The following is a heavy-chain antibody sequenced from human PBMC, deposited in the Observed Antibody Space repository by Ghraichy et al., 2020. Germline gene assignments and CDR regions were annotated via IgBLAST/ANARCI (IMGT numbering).Heavy chain of an antibody. CDR3: TRVQYSSSWYYPPPAFDY. D-gene: IGHD6-13*01. CDR1: GDSISGDY. V-gene: IGHV4-59*01. CDR2: IFASGNT. Sequence: SETLSLTCTDSGDSISGDYWSWIRQPPGKGLEWIGYIFASGNTHYNPSLRSRVTISGDTSKNQVYLRLSSVTAADTAVYYCTRVQYSSSWYYPPPAFDYWGQVTLVTVSS. J-gene: IGHJ4*02.